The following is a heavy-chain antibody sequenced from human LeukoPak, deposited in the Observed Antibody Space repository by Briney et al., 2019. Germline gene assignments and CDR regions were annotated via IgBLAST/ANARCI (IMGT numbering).Heavy chain of an antibody. CDR3: ARGGAARLHLQN. J-gene: IGHJ1*01. V-gene: IGHV4-59*01. Sequence: SETLSLTCAVSGGSISSYYWNWIRQPPGKGLEWIGYIYHSGSTNYNPSLQSRVTISVDTSKNQFSLNLNSVTAADTAVYYCARGGAARLHLQNWGQGTLVTVSS. D-gene: IGHD6-6*01. CDR2: IYHSGST. CDR1: GGSISSYY.